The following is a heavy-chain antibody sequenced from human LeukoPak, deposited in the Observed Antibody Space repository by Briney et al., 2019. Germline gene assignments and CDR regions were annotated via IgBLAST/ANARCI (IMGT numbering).Heavy chain of an antibody. CDR2: IKQDGGEK. D-gene: IGHD1-26*01. CDR1: GFAFSSYW. J-gene: IGHJ4*02. Sequence: PGGSLRLSCVASGFAFSSYWMSWVRQAPGKGLEWVANIKQDGGEKYYVDSVKGRFTISRDNAKNSLFLQMNSLRVEDTAVYYCARLGASYYTYWGQGTLVTVSS. CDR3: ARLGASYYTY. V-gene: IGHV3-7*01.